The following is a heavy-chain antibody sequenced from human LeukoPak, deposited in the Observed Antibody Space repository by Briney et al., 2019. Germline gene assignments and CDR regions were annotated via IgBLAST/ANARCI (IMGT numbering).Heavy chain of an antibody. J-gene: IGHJ3*02. CDR3: SFNLGSGSYAFDI. V-gene: IGHV4-59*12. Sequence: PSETLSLTCTVSGGSISSYYWSWIRQPPGKGLEWIGYIYYSGNTNYNPSLKSRVTISLDTSKHQFSLKLSSVTAADTAVYYCSFNLGSGSYAFDIWGQGTMVTVSS. D-gene: IGHD3-10*01. CDR2: IYYSGNT. CDR1: GGSISSYY.